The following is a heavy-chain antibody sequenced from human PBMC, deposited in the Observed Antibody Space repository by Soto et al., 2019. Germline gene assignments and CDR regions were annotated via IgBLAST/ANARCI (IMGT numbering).Heavy chain of an antibody. V-gene: IGHV1-2*04. J-gene: IGHJ4*02. CDR2: INPNSGGT. CDR3: ASTPYSSSPKFDH. D-gene: IGHD6-6*01. CDR1: GYTFTGYY. Sequence: ASVKVSCKASGYTFTGYYMHWVRQAPGQGLEWMGWINPNSGGTNYAQKFQGWVTMTRDTSISTAYMELSRLRSDDTAVYYCASTPYSSSPKFDHWGQGALVTVSS.